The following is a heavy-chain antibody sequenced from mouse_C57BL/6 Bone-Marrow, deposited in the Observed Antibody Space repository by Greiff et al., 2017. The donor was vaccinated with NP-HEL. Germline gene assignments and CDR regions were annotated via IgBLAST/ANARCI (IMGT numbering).Heavy chain of an antibody. CDR3: ARSQLYYGKGYFDY. V-gene: IGHV1-81*01. CDR2: IYPRSGNT. Sequence: QVQLKESGAELARPGASVKLSCKASGYTFTSYGISWVKQRTGQGLEWIGAIYPRSGNTYYNEKFKGKATLTADKSSSTAYMELRSLTSEDAAVYFCARSQLYYGKGYFDYWGQGTTLTVSS. CDR1: GYTFTSYG. D-gene: IGHD2-1*01. J-gene: IGHJ2*01.